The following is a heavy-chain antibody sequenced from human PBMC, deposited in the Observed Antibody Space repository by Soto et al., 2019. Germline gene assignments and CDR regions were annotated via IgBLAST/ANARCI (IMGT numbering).Heavy chain of an antibody. V-gene: IGHV1-69*04. CDR2: VIPILGVV. J-gene: IGHJ4*01. D-gene: IGHD4-17*01. Sequence: QVQVVQSGAEVKKPGSSVKVSCKASGGYYRSYAITWVRQAPGQGLEWMGRVIPILGVVIYAHKFQGKVTFTADKSTSTAYTELSSLRSDDTAVYYCARESVGDYPLLDYGGQGTLVTVSS. CDR1: GGYYRSYA. CDR3: ARESVGDYPLLDY.